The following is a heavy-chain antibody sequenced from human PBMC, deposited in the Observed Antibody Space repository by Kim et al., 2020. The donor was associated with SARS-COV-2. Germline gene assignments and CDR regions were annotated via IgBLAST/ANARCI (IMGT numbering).Heavy chain of an antibody. J-gene: IGHJ3*02. V-gene: IGHV1-3*01. CDR3: ARDLAYCSSTSCSHDAFDI. CDR1: GYTFTSYA. Sequence: ASVKVSCKASGYTFTSYAMHWVRQAPGQRLEWMGWINAGNGNTKYSQKFQGRVTITRDTSASTAYMELSSLRSEDTAVYYCARDLAYCSSTSCSHDAFDIWGQGTMVTVSS. D-gene: IGHD2-2*01. CDR2: INAGNGNT.